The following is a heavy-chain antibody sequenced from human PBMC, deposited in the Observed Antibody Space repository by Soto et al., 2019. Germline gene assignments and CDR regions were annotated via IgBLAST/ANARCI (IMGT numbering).Heavy chain of an antibody. V-gene: IGHV4-59*11. CDR2: IYYTGNI. Sequence: SETLSLTCTVSGGSISGIHHWSWIRQSPGKGLECIAYIYYTGNIDYNPSVKSRVSMSVDKAKNEFSLKMTSVTAADTAVYYCARGHMSPPPVVTHSYGTDVWGPGTTVTVSS. CDR3: ARGHMSPPPVVTHSYGTDV. CDR1: GGSISGIH. D-gene: IGHD2-21*01. J-gene: IGHJ6*02.